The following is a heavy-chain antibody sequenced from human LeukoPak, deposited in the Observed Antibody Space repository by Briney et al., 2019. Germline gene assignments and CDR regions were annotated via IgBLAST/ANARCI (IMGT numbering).Heavy chain of an antibody. CDR2: IHTSGNT. V-gene: IGHV4-4*07. J-gene: IGHJ4*02. CDR3: AREGSMTARPFVSIDY. D-gene: IGHD2-21*02. Sequence: SETLSLTXTVSGGSITTYYWSWIRQPAGKGLEWMGRIHTSGNTDYNPSLQSRVTMSVDTSKNQFSLKLSSVTAADTAAYYCAREGSMTARPFVSIDYWGQGTLVTVSS. CDR1: GGSITTYY.